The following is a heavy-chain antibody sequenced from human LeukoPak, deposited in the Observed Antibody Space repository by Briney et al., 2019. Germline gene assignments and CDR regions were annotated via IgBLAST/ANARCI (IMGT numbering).Heavy chain of an antibody. D-gene: IGHD2-21*01. Sequence: PSETLSLTCAVYGGSFSGYYWSWIRQPPGKGLEWIGEINHSGSTNYNPSLESRVTISVDTSKNQFSLKLSPVTAADTAVYYCASVIGYGYWGQGTLVTVSS. J-gene: IGHJ4*02. CDR3: ASVIGYGY. V-gene: IGHV4-34*01. CDR1: GGSFSGYY. CDR2: INHSGST.